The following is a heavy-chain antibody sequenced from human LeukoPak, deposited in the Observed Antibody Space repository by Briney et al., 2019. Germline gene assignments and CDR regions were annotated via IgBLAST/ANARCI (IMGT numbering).Heavy chain of an antibody. CDR2: INAGNGNT. V-gene: IGHV1-3*01. Sequence: ASVKVSCKASGYTFTSYAMHWVRQAPGQRLEWMGWINAGNGNTKYSQKFQGRVTITRDTSASTAYMELSSLRSEDTAVYYCARNVYYDSGTYHSGFDYWGLGTLVTVSS. CDR1: GYTFTSYA. J-gene: IGHJ4*02. CDR3: ARNVYYDSGTYHSGFDY. D-gene: IGHD3-10*01.